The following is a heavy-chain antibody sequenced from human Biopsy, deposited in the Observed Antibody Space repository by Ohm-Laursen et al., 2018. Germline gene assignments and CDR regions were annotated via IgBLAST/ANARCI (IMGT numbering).Heavy chain of an antibody. J-gene: IGHJ4*02. D-gene: IGHD3-22*01. Sequence: LSCTASGFTFSSYGMHWVRQAPGKGLEWVAVIWYDGSNKYYADSVKGRFTISRDDPKNTLYLQMNSLRAEDTAVYYCAREGDDSSGYTPHYFDYWGQGTLVTVSS. CDR3: AREGDDSSGYTPHYFDY. CDR1: GFTFSSYG. V-gene: IGHV3-33*01. CDR2: IWYDGSNK.